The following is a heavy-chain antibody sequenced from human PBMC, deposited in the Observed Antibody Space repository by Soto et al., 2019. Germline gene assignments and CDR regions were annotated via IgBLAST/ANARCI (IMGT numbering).Heavy chain of an antibody. Sequence: SQTLSLTCTVPRGSISRYYWCWSRQPPGKGLEWIGYIYYSGSTNYNPSLKSRVTISVDTSKNQFSLKLSSVTAADTAVYYCARLRGYYGMDVWGQGTTVT. J-gene: IGHJ6*02. V-gene: IGHV4-59*01. CDR1: RGSISRYY. CDR2: IYYSGST. CDR3: ARLRGYYGMDV.